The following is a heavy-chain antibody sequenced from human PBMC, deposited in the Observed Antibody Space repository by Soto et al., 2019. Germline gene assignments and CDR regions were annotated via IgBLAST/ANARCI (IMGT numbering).Heavy chain of an antibody. V-gene: IGHV1-18*01. J-gene: IGHJ6*02. CDR2: VSANNGHT. CDR3: ARDIESVTAKHFFYYYAMDV. Sequence: ASVKVSCKASGFTFSNYGLNWVRQAPGQGLEWMGWVSANNGHTNYAQNLQGRVSMTTDTSTSTAYMELRGLTFDDTAVYYCARDIESVTAKHFFYYYAMDVWGQGTTVNVSS. CDR1: GFTFSNYG. D-gene: IGHD2-8*01.